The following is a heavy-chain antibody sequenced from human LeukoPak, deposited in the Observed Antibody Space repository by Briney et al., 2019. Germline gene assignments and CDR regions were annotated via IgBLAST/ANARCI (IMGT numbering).Heavy chain of an antibody. Sequence: PGGSLRLSCEAFGFTFRSYSMSWVRQAPGKGLEWVAFIGNSASFIQYADSVKGRFTISRDNANNSLYLQMDSLRAEDTAVYYCARGHSSTYYLKYWGQGTLVTVSS. CDR2: IGNSASFI. J-gene: IGHJ4*01. V-gene: IGHV3-21*05. D-gene: IGHD3-22*01. CDR3: ARGHSSTYYLKY. CDR1: GFTFRSYS.